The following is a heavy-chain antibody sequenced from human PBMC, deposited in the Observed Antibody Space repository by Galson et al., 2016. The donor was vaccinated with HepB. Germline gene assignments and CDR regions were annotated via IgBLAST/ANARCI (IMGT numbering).Heavy chain of an antibody. Sequence: SVKVSCKASGYTFTSSYIHWVRQAPGQGLEWLGIVNPSGGSTIYAQKIQGRVTMTRDTSTSTVYMELNSLRFEDTAVYYCTRDGDDWGQGTLITVSS. CDR3: TRDGDD. J-gene: IGHJ4*02. CDR1: GYTFTSSY. V-gene: IGHV1-46*01. D-gene: IGHD7-27*01. CDR2: VNPSGGST.